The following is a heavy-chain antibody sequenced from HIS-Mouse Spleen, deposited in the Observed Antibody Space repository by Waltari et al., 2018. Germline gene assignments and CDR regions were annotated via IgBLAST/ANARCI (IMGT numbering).Heavy chain of an antibody. D-gene: IGHD1-26*01. CDR1: GFTFSSYG. CDR3: AKDRGSQFDY. J-gene: IGHJ4*01. Sequence: QVQLVESGGGVVQPGRSLRLSCAASGFTFSSYGMHWVRQAPGKGLEWVAVISYDGSNKYYADSVKGRFTISRDNSKNTLYLQMNSLRAEDTAVYYCAKDRGSQFDYWGHGTLVTVSS. CDR2: ISYDGSNK. V-gene: IGHV3-30*18.